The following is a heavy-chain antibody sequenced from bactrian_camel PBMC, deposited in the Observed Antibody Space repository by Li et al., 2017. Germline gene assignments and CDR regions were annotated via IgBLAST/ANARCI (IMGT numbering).Heavy chain of an antibody. D-gene: IGHD2*01. J-gene: IGHJ6*01. V-gene: IGHV3-2*01. Sequence: HVQLVESGGGLVQPGGSLRLSCAASGFAFSFYRMSWVRQAPGKGLEWVSSIYSDGRKTVYADSVKGRLTISRDNAKNTVYLQMNSPKPEDTAIYYCAADLRWCRSGYFDPQARLGYWGQGTQVTVS. CDR3: AADLRWCRSGYFDPQARLGY. CDR2: IYSDGRKT. CDR1: GFAFSFYR.